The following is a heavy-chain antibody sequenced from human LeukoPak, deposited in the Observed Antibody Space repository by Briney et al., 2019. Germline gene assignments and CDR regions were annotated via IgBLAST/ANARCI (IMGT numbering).Heavy chain of an antibody. CDR3: ATAPPAVGRYYTYYSMDV. D-gene: IGHD4-23*01. CDR2: FDPEDGET. V-gene: IGHV1-24*01. CDR1: GYTLTELS. J-gene: IGHJ6*03. Sequence: ASVKVSCKVSGYTLTELSMHWVRQAPGKGLEWMGGFDPEDGETIYAQKFQGRVTMTEDTSTDTAYMELSSLRSEDTAVYYCATAPPAVGRYYTYYSMDVWGKGTTVTVSS.